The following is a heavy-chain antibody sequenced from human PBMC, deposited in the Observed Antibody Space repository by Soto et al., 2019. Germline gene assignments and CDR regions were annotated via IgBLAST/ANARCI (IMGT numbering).Heavy chain of an antibody. J-gene: IGHJ4*02. CDR1: GYTFTNFG. Sequence: QVQLVQSGAEVKKPGASVKVSCKASGYTFTNFGISWVRQAPGQGLEWMGWISAYNGNTNYAQNFQGRVTMTTDTSTSTAYRELRSLRSDDTAVYFCARLGTPIDYWGQGTLVTVSS. CDR2: ISAYNGNT. V-gene: IGHV1-18*01. D-gene: IGHD7-27*01. CDR3: ARLGTPIDY.